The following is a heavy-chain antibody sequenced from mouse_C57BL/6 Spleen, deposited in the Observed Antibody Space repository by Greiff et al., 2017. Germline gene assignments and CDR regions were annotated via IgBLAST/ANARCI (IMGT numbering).Heavy chain of an antibody. D-gene: IGHD1-1*01. CDR3: AGGYYYGSSSYYAMDY. V-gene: IGHV1-26*01. CDR1: GYTFTDYY. J-gene: IGHJ4*01. CDR2: INPNNGGT. Sequence: EVQLQQSGPELVKPGASVKISCKASGYTFTDYYMNWVKQSHGKSLEWIGDINPNNGGTSYNQKFKGKATLTVDKSSSTAYMELRSLTSEDSAVYYCAGGYYYGSSSYYAMDYWGQGTSVTVSS.